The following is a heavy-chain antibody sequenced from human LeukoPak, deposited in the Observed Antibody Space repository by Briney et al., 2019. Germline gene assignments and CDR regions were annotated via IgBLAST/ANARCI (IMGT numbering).Heavy chain of an antibody. CDR1: GFTLSSFG. J-gene: IGHJ4*02. D-gene: IGHD5-18*01. CDR2: ISSYGSNQ. V-gene: IGHV3-30*18. CDR3: AKDMGDISMLSAE. Sequence: TGRSLRLSCAASGFTLSSFGMHWVRQAPGKGLEWVALISSYGSNQYYADSVKGRFTISRDSSKSTLYLQMNSLRAEDTAVYYCAKDMGDISMLSAEWGQGTLVTVSS.